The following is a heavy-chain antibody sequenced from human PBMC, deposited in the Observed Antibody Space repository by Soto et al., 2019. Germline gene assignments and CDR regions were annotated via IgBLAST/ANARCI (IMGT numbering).Heavy chain of an antibody. V-gene: IGHV1-69*02. Sequence: QVQLVQSGTEVKKPGSSVKVSCKASGDTFSFYTINWVRQAPGLGLEWVGRINTIVRMSNYAQKYQSRVSMTADKSTSTAYMALRSLRSDDTAMYFCAASDGSGDRAFDYWGQGALVTVSS. CDR3: AASDGSGDRAFDY. CDR2: INTIVRMS. J-gene: IGHJ4*02. CDR1: GDTFSFYT. D-gene: IGHD3-10*01.